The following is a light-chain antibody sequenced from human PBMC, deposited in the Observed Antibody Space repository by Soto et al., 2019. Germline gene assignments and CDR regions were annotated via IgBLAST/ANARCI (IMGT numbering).Light chain of an antibody. Sequence: EIVMTQSPATLSVSPGERATLSCRASQSVSSKLAWYQQKPGQAPRFLIYGASTRATGIPARFSGSGSGTEFTLTISSLQSEDFAVYYCQQYNNWPWTFGQGTKVDIK. J-gene: IGKJ1*01. CDR1: QSVSSK. V-gene: IGKV3-15*01. CDR2: GAS. CDR3: QQYNNWPWT.